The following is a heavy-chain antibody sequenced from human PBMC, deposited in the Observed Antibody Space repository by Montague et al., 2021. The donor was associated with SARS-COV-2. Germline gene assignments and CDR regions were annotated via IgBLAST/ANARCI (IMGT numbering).Heavy chain of an antibody. CDR2: INHSGSA. D-gene: IGHD2-2*02. CDR3: ARLGEGVVPAPILGVGPYYSYFYMDV. V-gene: IGHV4-34*01. Sequence: SETLSLTCAVYGGSFSGYYWNWIRQPPGKGLEWIGEINHSGSANYNPSLKRRVTISVDMSKNQFSLKLNSVTAADTAVYYCARLGEGVVPAPILGVGPYYSYFYMDVWGQGAPVTVAS. J-gene: IGHJ6*03. CDR1: GGSFSGYY.